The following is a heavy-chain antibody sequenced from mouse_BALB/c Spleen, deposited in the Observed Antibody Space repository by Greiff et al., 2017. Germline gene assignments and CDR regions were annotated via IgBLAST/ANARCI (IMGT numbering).Heavy chain of an antibody. CDR1: GFNIKDYY. Sequence: EVQLQQSGAELVRSGASVKLSCTASGFNIKDYYMHWVKQRPEQGLEWIGWIDPENGDTEYAPKFQGKATMTADTSSNTAYLQLSSLTSEDTAVYYCNARRLLDDWGQGTTLTVSS. J-gene: IGHJ2*01. D-gene: IGHD1-2*01. CDR3: NARRLLDD. CDR2: IDPENGDT. V-gene: IGHV14-4*02.